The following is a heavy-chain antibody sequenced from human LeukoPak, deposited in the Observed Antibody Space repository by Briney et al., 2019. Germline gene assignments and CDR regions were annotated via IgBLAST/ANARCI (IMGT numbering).Heavy chain of an antibody. V-gene: IGHV1-69*13. J-gene: IGHJ4*02. CDR3: ARGGSYYYDSSGYPSFDY. Sequence: SVKVSCKASGGTFSSYAISWVRQAPGQGLEWMGGIIPIFGTANYAQKFQGRVTITADESTSTAYMELSSLRSEDTAVYYCARGGSYYYDSSGYPSFDYWGQGTLVTVSS. D-gene: IGHD3-22*01. CDR2: IIPIFGTA. CDR1: GGTFSSYA.